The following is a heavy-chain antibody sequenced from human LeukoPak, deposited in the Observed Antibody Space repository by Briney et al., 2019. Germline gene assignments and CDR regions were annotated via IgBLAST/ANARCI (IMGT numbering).Heavy chain of an antibody. J-gene: IGHJ3*02. Sequence: PGGSLRLSCAASGFTFSDYYMSWIRQAPGKGLEWVSYISSSGSTIYYADSVKGRFTISRDNAKNSLYLQMNSLRAEDTAVYYCARDGVPAAIPHDAFDIWGQGTMVTVSS. CDR2: ISSSGSTI. CDR3: ARDGVPAAIPHDAFDI. D-gene: IGHD2-2*02. V-gene: IGHV3-11*04. CDR1: GFTFSDYY.